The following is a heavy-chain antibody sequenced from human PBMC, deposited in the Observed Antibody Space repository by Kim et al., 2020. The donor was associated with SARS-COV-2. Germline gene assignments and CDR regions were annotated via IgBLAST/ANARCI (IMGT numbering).Heavy chain of an antibody. V-gene: IGHV3-73*01. J-gene: IGHJ4*02. Sequence: YAASVKGRFTISRDDSKNTAYLQMNSLKTEDTAVYYCTRQYYGSGSYFRYWGQGTLVTVSS. CDR3: TRQYYGSGSYFRY. D-gene: IGHD3-10*01.